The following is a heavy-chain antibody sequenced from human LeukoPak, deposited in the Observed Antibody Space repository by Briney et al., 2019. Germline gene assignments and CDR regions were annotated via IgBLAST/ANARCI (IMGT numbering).Heavy chain of an antibody. J-gene: IGHJ2*01. V-gene: IGHV1-24*01. CDR2: FDPEDGET. CDR1: GYTLTELS. CDR3: ATDVSRFSAYDSSGIPTWYFDL. D-gene: IGHD3-22*01. Sequence: GASVKVSYKVSGYTLTELSMHWVRQAPGKGLEWMGGFDPEDGETIYAQKFQGRVTMTEDTSTDTAYMELSSLRSEDTAVYYCATDVSRFSAYDSSGIPTWYFDLWGRGTLVTVSS.